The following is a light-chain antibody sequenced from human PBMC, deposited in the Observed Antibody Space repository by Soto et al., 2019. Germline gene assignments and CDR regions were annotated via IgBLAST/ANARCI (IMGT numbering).Light chain of an antibody. CDR1: QDINNY. Sequence: DIQMTQSPSAMSASVGYRVTITCRASQDINNYLAWFQQKPGKVPKQLIYGASSLQSGVPSRFGGSGSGTEFTLTISSLQPEDFATYFCLQHNTYPWTFGQGTKVEIK. V-gene: IGKV1-17*03. CDR3: LQHNTYPWT. J-gene: IGKJ1*01. CDR2: GAS.